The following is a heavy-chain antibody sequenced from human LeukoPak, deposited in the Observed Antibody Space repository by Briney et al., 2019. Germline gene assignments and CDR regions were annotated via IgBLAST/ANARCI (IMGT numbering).Heavy chain of an antibody. V-gene: IGHV3-23*01. J-gene: IGHJ4*02. CDR1: GFTFSSYA. D-gene: IGHD5-24*01. CDR3: AKDRRDGYNYMDY. CDR2: ISGSGGST. Sequence: GESLRLSCAASGFTFSSYAMSWVRQAPGKGLEWVSAISGSGGSTYYADSVKGRFTISRDNSKNTLYLQMNSLRAEDTAVYYCAKDRRDGYNYMDYWGQGTLVTVSS.